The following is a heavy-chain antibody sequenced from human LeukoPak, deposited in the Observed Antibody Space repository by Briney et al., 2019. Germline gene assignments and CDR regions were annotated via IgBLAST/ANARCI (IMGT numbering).Heavy chain of an antibody. Sequence: GGSLRLSCVASGFSVGNNYMNWVRQAPGKGLEWVSVIYSGGSTYYADSVKGRFTISRDSSKNTLYLQIHSLRVEDTAVFYCARAIRDASVSLRFDYWGQGTLVTVSS. V-gene: IGHV3-66*02. D-gene: IGHD5-24*01. CDR2: IYSGGST. CDR3: ARAIRDASVSLRFDY. J-gene: IGHJ4*02. CDR1: GFSVGNNY.